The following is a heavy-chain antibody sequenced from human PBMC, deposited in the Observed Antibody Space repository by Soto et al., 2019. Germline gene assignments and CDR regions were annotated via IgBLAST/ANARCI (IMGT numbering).Heavy chain of an antibody. D-gene: IGHD4-4*01. CDR2: TYYSGST. J-gene: IGHJ6*02. V-gene: IGHV4-31*03. CDR3: ARFEYSNYTEYYYYGMDV. Sequence: SETLSLTCTVSGGSISSGGYYWSWIRQHPGKGLEWIGYTYYSGSTYYNPSLKSRVTISVDTSKNQFSLKLSSVTAADTAVYYCARFEYSNYTEYYYYGMDVWGQGTTVTVSS. CDR1: GGSISSGGYY.